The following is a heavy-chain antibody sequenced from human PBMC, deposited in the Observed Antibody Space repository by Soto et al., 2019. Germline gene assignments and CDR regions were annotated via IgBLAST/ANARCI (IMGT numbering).Heavy chain of an antibody. J-gene: IGHJ6*03. V-gene: IGHV4-34*01. CDR1: GGSFSGYY. Sequence: SETLSLTCAVYGGSFSGYYWSWIRQPPGKGLEWIGEINHSGSTNYNPSLKSRVTISVDTSKNQFSLKLSSVTAADTAVYYCATLPHYYYYYMDVWGKGTTVTVSS. CDR3: ATLPHYYYYYMDV. CDR2: INHSGST.